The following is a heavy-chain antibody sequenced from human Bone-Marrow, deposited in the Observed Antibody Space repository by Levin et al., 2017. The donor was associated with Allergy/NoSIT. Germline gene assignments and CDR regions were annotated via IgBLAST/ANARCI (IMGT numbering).Heavy chain of an antibody. CDR1: GFTFSSYW. CDR3: ARAPGPTLVEAVAGFDY. CDR2: INSDGTST. Sequence: GGSLRLSCAASGFTFSSYWMHWVRQAPGKGLMWVSRINSDGTSTIYADSVKGRFTISRDNAKNTLYLQMNGLRAEDTAVYYCARAPGPTLVEAVAGFDYWGQGTLVTVSS. V-gene: IGHV3-74*01. D-gene: IGHD6-19*01. J-gene: IGHJ4*02.